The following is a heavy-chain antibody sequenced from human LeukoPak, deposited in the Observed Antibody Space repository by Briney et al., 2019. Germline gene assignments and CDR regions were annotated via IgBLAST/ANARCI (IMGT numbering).Heavy chain of an antibody. CDR3: ARDQEWLARFDAFDI. V-gene: IGHV4-30-4*08. D-gene: IGHD3-3*01. CDR1: GGSISSGDYY. J-gene: IGHJ3*02. Sequence: SETLSLTCTVSGGSISSGDYYWSWIRQPPGKGLEWIGYIYYSGSTYYNPSLKSRVTISVDTSKNQFSLKLNSVTAADTAVYYCARDQEWLARFDAFDIWGQGTMVTVSS. CDR2: IYYSGST.